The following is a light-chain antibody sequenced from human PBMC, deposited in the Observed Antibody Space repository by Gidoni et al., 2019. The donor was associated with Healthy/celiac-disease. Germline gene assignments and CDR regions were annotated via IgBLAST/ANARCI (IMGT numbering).Light chain of an antibody. CDR3: QQSYSTPYT. V-gene: IGKV1-39*01. Sequence: DIQMTQSTSSLSASVGDSVTITCRASQSMSSYLNWYQQKQGKAPKLLIYAASSLQSGVPSRFSGSGSWTDFTLTISSLQPDDFATYYCQQSYSTPYTFGQGTKLEIK. CDR2: AAS. CDR1: QSMSSY. J-gene: IGKJ2*01.